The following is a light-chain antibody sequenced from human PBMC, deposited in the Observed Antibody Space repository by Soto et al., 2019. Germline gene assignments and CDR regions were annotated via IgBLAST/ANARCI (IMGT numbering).Light chain of an antibody. CDR3: CSYAGSYTSGV. J-gene: IGLJ1*01. V-gene: IGLV2-11*01. CDR1: SSDVGGYNY. Sequence: QSALTQPRSVSGSTGQSVTISCTGTSSDVGGYNYVSWYQQHPGKAPKLMIYDVTRRPSGVPDRFSGSKSGNTASLTISGLRGEDEADYYCCSYAGSYTSGVFGTGTKVTVL. CDR2: DVT.